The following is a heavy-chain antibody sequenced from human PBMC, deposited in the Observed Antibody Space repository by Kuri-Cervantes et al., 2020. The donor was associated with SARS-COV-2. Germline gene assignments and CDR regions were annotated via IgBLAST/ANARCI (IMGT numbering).Heavy chain of an antibody. D-gene: IGHD3-22*01. CDR1: GFTFSSYW. Sequence: GGSLRLSCAASGFTFSSYWMHWVRQAPGKGLVWVSRINSDGSSTSYADSVKGRFTISRDNAKNTLYLQMNSLRAEDTAVYYCAREGYYYDSTEANREGINAFDIWGQGTMDTVSS. CDR2: INSDGSST. V-gene: IGHV3-74*01. CDR3: AREGYYYDSTEANREGINAFDI. J-gene: IGHJ3*02.